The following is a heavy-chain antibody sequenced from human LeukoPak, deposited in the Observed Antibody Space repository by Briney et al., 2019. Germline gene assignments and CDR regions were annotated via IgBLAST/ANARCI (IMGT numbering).Heavy chain of an antibody. J-gene: IGHJ3*02. CDR1: GFTFSSYA. V-gene: IGHV3-23*01. Sequence: GGSLRLSCAASGFTFSSYAMSWVRQAPGKGLEWVSAISGSGGSTYYADSVKGRFTISRDNSKNTLYLQMNSLRAEDTAVYYCAKALLTGYYRVDAFDIWGQGTMVTVSS. CDR3: AKALLTGYYRVDAFDI. CDR2: ISGSGGST. D-gene: IGHD3-9*01.